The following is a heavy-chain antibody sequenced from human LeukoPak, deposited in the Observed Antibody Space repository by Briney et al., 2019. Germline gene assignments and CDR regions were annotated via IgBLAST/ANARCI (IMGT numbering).Heavy chain of an antibody. CDR2: ISAYNGNT. D-gene: IGHD2-15*01. J-gene: IGHJ6*02. CDR3: AGDVVVVAATTVYYYYGMDV. CDR1: GYTFTSYG. V-gene: IGHV1-18*04. Sequence: ASVKVSCKASGYTFTSYGISWVRQAPGQGLEWMGWISAYNGNTNYAQKLQGRVTMTTDTSTSTAYMELRSLRSDDTAVYYCAGDVVVVAATTVYYYYGMDVWGQGTTVTVSS.